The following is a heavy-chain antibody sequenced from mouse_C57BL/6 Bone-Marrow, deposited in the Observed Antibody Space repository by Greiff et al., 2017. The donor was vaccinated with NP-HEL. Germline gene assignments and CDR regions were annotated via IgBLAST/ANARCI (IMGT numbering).Heavy chain of an antibody. D-gene: IGHD4-1*01. CDR3: ARWELGAWFAY. Sequence: VQLQQSGAELARPGASVKLSCKASGYTFPSYGISWVKQRTGQGLEWIGEIYPRSGNTYYNEKFKGKATLTADKSSSTAYMALRSLTSEDSAVYFCARWELGAWFAYWGQGTLVTVSA. CDR1: GYTFPSYG. V-gene: IGHV1-81*01. J-gene: IGHJ3*01. CDR2: IYPRSGNT.